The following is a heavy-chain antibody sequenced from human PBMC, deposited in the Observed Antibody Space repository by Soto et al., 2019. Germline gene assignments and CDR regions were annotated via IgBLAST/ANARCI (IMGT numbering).Heavy chain of an antibody. J-gene: IGHJ4*02. CDR2: ICNTSGT. D-gene: IGHD3-16*02. Sequence: SETLSLTCTVSGDSVNSENSYWNWIRQAPEKGAERIGYICNTSGTHYHPSRNTRTTILSDTTTNQYSLTLTSVTAADSSLYYCARDGRQARRVIGHYWGRGILVTVSS. V-gene: IGHV4-61*01. CDR1: GDSVNSENSY. CDR3: ARDGRQARRVIGHY.